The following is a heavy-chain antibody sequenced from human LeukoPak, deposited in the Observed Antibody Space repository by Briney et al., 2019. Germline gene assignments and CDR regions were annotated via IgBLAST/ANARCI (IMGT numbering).Heavy chain of an antibody. CDR1: GGSISGHY. CDR3: ARHYDPPSYYSNYFDY. J-gene: IGHJ4*02. Sequence: RTSEILSLTCTVSGGSISGHYWSWLRQPPGKGLEWIGYVYSTGSSHYNPSLKSRGTMSLDTSKNQFSLQLLSVTAADTAMYYCARHYDPPSYYSNYFDYWGQGTLITVSS. D-gene: IGHD3-22*01. V-gene: IGHV4-59*08. CDR2: VYSTGSS.